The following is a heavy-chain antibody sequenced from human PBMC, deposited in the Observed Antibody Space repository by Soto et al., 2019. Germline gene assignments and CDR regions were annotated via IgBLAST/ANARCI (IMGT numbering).Heavy chain of an antibody. D-gene: IGHD3-9*01. Sequence: QVQLVESGGGVVQPGRSLRLSCAASGFTFSSYGMHWVRQAPGKGLEWVAVIWYDGSNKYYADSVKGRFTISRDNSKNTLYLQMNSLRAEDTAVYYCARDLKREYYDILTGPVDYWGQGTLVTVSS. CDR3: ARDLKREYYDILTGPVDY. CDR1: GFTFSSYG. V-gene: IGHV3-33*01. J-gene: IGHJ4*02. CDR2: IWYDGSNK.